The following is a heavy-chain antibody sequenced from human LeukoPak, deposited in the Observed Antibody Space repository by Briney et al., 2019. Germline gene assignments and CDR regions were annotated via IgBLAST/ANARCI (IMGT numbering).Heavy chain of an antibody. J-gene: IGHJ4*02. CDR3: AREPTL. CDR1: GFTFSSYG. Sequence: GGSPRLSCAASGFTFSSYGMHWVRQAPGKGLEWVSAVSGSGDTTYYADSLKGRFTISRDNSKNTLYLQMNSLSADDTAIYYCAREPTLWGQGTLVTVSS. D-gene: IGHD1-14*01. V-gene: IGHV3-23*01. CDR2: VSGSGDTT.